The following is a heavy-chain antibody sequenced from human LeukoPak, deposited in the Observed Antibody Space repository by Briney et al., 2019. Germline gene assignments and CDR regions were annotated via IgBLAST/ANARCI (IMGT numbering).Heavy chain of an antibody. CDR3: ARPITGAGTDLGY. CDR1: GYTFTSFF. Sequence: GESLQISCKASGYTFTSFFIGWVRQMPGQCLEWMGIIYNGDSDTRYSPSFQGQVTISVDKSISTAYLQWRSLKASDTAIYYCARPITGAGTDLGYWGQGTLVTVSS. CDR2: IYNGDSDT. V-gene: IGHV5-51*01. J-gene: IGHJ4*02. D-gene: IGHD6-13*01.